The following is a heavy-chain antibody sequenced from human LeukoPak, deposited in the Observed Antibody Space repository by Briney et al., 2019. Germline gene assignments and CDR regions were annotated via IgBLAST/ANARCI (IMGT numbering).Heavy chain of an antibody. CDR2: IYSGGST. V-gene: IGHV3-66*01. CDR1: GFTVSNNY. J-gene: IGHJ4*02. Sequence: HPVGSLRLSCAASGFTVSNNYMSWVRQTPGKGLEWVSLIYSGGSTYYADSVKGRFTISRDNSKNTLYLQMNSLRAEDTAVYYCRWEPKYWGQGTLVTVSS. CDR3: RWEPKY. D-gene: IGHD1-26*01.